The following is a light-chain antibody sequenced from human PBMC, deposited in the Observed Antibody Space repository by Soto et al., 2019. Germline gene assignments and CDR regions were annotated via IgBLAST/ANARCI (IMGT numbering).Light chain of an antibody. CDR2: DAS. CDR3: QQRNTWPPMT. Sequence: EIVLTQSPVTLSLSPGERATLSCRASQSVRTYLAWYQVKPGQAPRLLISDASRRASGVPPRFSGSGSGTDFAVTISSLEPEDFALYYWQQRNTWPPMTFGQGKRLEIK. V-gene: IGKV3-11*01. CDR1: QSVRTY. J-gene: IGKJ5*01.